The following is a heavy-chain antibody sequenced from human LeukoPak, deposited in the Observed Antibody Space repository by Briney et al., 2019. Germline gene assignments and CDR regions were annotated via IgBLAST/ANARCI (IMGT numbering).Heavy chain of an antibody. CDR3: AKYCSGGSCYSFSIDY. CDR2: ISGSGGST. CDR1: GLTFSSYA. V-gene: IGHV3-23*01. Sequence: PGGSLRLSCAASGLTFSSYAMSWVRQAPGKGLEWVSAISGSGGSTYYADSVKGRFTISRDNSKNTLYLQMNSLRAEDTAVYYCAKYCSGGSCYSFSIDYWGQGTLVTVSS. D-gene: IGHD2-15*01. J-gene: IGHJ4*02.